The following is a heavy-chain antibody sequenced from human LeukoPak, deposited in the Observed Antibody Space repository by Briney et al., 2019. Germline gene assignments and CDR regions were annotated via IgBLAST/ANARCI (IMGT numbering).Heavy chain of an antibody. J-gene: IGHJ3*02. V-gene: IGHV1-69*13. Sequence: GASVKVSCKASGGTFISYAISWVRQAPGQGLEWMGGIIPIFGTANYAQKFQGRVTITADESTSTAYMELSSLRSEDTAVYYCARDLSPMRSAAAIGVNAFDIWGQGTMVTVSS. D-gene: IGHD2-2*01. CDR3: ARDLSPMRSAAAIGVNAFDI. CDR2: IIPIFGTA. CDR1: GGTFISYA.